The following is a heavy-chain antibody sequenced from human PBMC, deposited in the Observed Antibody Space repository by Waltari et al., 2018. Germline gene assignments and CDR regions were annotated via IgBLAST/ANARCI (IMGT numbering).Heavy chain of an antibody. J-gene: IGHJ4*02. D-gene: IGHD4-17*01. CDR2: ITPIFGTA. CDR1: GGTFSSYA. Sequence: QVQLVQSGAEVKKPGSSVKVSCKASGGTFSSYAISWVRQAPGQGLEWMGGITPIFGTANYAQKCQGSVTSTADESTSTAYMERSSLRSEDTAVYYCARGGMATVTSGAGLDYWGQGTLVTVSS. V-gene: IGHV1-69*13. CDR3: ARGGMATVTSGAGLDY.